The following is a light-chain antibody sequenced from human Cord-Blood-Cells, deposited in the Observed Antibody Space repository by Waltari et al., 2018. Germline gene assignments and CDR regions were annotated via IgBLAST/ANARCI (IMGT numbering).Light chain of an antibody. CDR1: SSDVGSYNL. Sequence: QSALTQPASVSGSPGQSITISCTGTSSDVGSYNLVSVYQHHPGKAPKLMIYEGSKRPSGVSNRFSGSKSGNTASLTISGLQAEDEADYYCCSYAGSSTWVFGGGTKLTVL. CDR2: EGS. V-gene: IGLV2-23*01. CDR3: CSYAGSSTWV. J-gene: IGLJ3*02.